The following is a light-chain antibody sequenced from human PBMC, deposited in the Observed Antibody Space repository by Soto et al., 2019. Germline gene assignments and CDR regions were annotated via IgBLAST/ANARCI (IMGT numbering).Light chain of an antibody. Sequence: DIQMTQSPSSLSASVGDRVTITCQASHDIDNYLNWYQQKPGKAPKVLIYDASTLEPGVPRRFRGRGSGTDFTFTISSLQPEDIATYYCQQYDDLPLTFGQGTKLEIK. CDR2: DAS. CDR3: QQYDDLPLT. CDR1: HDIDNY. J-gene: IGKJ2*01. V-gene: IGKV1-33*01.